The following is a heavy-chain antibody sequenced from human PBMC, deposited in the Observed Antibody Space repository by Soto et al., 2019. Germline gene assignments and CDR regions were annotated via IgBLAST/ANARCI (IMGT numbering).Heavy chain of an antibody. D-gene: IGHD3-3*01. Sequence: ASVKVSCKASGYTFTSYGISWVRQAPGQGLEWMGWISAYNGNTNYAQKLQGRVTMTTDTSTSTAYMELRSLRSDDTAVYYCASLYPYYDFGDAFYIWGQGTMVTVSS. V-gene: IGHV1-18*01. J-gene: IGHJ3*02. CDR1: GYTFTSYG. CDR2: ISAYNGNT. CDR3: ASLYPYYDFGDAFYI.